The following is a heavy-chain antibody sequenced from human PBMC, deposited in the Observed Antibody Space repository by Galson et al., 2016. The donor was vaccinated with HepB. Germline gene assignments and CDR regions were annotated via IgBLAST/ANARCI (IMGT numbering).Heavy chain of an antibody. D-gene: IGHD6-19*01. J-gene: IGHJ4*02. Sequence: SLRLSCAASGFTFSDHYMEWVRQAPGKGLEWMAVISDDGSTQYYADSVKGRFTISRDNSKNTLYLQMNSLRLEDTAVYYCASGLGRISWSFDYWGQRTLVTVSP. CDR1: GFTFSDHY. V-gene: IGHV3-30*03. CDR3: ASGLGRISWSFDY. CDR2: ISDDGSTQ.